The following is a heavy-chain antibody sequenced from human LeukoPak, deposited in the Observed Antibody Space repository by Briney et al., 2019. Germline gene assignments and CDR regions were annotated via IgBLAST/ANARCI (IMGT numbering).Heavy chain of an antibody. CDR3: ARVAGSPPYYYMDV. CDR1: GGSISSGSYY. V-gene: IGHV4-61*02. J-gene: IGHJ6*03. CDR2: IYTSGST. D-gene: IGHD1-26*01. Sequence: PSQTLSLTCTVSGGSISSGSYYWSWIRQPAGKGLEWIGRIYTSGSTNYNPSLKSRVTISVDTSKNQFSLKLSSVTAADTAVYYCARVAGSPPYYYMDVWGKGTTVTISS.